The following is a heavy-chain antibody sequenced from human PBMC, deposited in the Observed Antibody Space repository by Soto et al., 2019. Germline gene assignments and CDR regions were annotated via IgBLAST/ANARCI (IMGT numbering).Heavy chain of an antibody. D-gene: IGHD2-15*01. CDR3: ARGSSKYCSGGSCSSSGHPTAIDY. J-gene: IGHJ4*02. Sequence: PGGSLRLSCAASGFTVSSNYMSWVRQAPGKGLEWVSVIYSGGSTYYADSVKGRFTISRDNSKNTLYLQMNSLRAEDTAVYYCARGSSKYCSGGSCSSSGHPTAIDYWGQGTLVTVSS. CDR2: IYSGGST. CDR1: GFTVSSNY. V-gene: IGHV3-66*01.